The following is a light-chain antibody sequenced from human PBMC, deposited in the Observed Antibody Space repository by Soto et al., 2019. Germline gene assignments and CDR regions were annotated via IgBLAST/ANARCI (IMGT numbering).Light chain of an antibody. CDR2: GTS. J-gene: IGKJ1*01. V-gene: IGKV3-20*01. Sequence: EIVLTQSPGTLSLSPGEGATLSCRASQSLTSRYLAWYRQKPGQAPRLLIYGTSSRATGIPDRFSGSGSGTDFTLTISRLEPEDFAVYYCQQYHSSPRTFGQGTKVDIK. CDR3: QQYHSSPRT. CDR1: QSLTSRY.